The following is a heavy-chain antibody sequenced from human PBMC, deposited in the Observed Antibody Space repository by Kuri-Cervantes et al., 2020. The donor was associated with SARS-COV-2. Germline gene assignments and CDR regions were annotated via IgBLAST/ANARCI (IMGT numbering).Heavy chain of an antibody. Sequence: ASVKVPCKASGYTFTGYYMHWVRQAPGQGLEWMGWINPNSGGTNYAQKFQGWVTMTRDTSISTAYMELSRLRSDDTAVYYCARDTYYYDSGPWGQGTLVTVSS. J-gene: IGHJ5*02. CDR2: INPNSGGT. D-gene: IGHD3-22*01. V-gene: IGHV1-2*04. CDR1: GYTFTGYY. CDR3: ARDTYYYDSGP.